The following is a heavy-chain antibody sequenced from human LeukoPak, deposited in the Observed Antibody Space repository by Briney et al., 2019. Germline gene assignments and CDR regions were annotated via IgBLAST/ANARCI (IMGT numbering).Heavy chain of an antibody. Sequence: GGSLRLSCAASGFTFSSYWMSWVRQSPGKGLEWVANIKPDGSEKYFMDSVKGRFTISRDNAMTALYLEMNSLRAEDTAEYFCARERMYSGSGSTYPYYDYWGQGTLVTVSS. V-gene: IGHV3-7*01. CDR3: ARERMYSGSGSTYPYYDY. CDR1: GFTFSSYW. D-gene: IGHD3-10*01. J-gene: IGHJ4*02. CDR2: IKPDGSEK.